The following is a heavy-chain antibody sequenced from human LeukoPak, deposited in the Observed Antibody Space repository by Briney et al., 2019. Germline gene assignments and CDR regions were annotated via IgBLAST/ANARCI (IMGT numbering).Heavy chain of an antibody. CDR3: TASGWIQY. J-gene: IGHJ4*02. D-gene: IGHD6-19*01. V-gene: IGHV3-74*03. Sequence: GGFLRLSCAASGFTFSSSWMNWVRQAPGKGLVWVSRIKSDGTTTTYADSVKGRFTISRDNAKNTLYLQMNSLRAEDTAIYYCTASGWIQYWGQGALVTVSS. CDR1: GFTFSSSW. CDR2: IKSDGTTT.